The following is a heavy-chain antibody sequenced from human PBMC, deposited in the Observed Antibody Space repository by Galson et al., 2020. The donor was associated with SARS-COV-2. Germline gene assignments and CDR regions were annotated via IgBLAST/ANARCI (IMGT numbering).Heavy chain of an antibody. V-gene: IGHV4-34*01. CDR1: GGSFSGYY. J-gene: IGHJ5*02. D-gene: IGHD3-22*01. CDR3: ARGAHYYDSSGNWFDP. CDR2: INHSGST. Sequence: ETSETLSLTCAVYGGSFSGYYWSWIRQPPGKGLEWIGEINHSGSTNYNPSLKSRVTISVDTSKNQFSLKLSSVTAADTAVYYCARGAHYYDSSGNWFDPWGQGTLVTVSS.